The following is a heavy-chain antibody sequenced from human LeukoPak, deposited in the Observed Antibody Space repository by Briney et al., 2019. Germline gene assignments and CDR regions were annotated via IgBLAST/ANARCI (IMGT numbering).Heavy chain of an antibody. CDR2: IYYSGST. CDR1: GGSISSYY. V-gene: IGHV4-59*01. Sequence: SETLSLTCTVSGGSISSYYWSWIRQPPGKGLEWIGYIYYSGSTNYNPSLKSRVTISVDTSKNQFSLKLSSVTAADTAVYYCARLKVHYDILTGYYPDAFDIWGQGTMVTASS. CDR3: ARLKVHYDILTGYYPDAFDI. J-gene: IGHJ3*02. D-gene: IGHD3-9*01.